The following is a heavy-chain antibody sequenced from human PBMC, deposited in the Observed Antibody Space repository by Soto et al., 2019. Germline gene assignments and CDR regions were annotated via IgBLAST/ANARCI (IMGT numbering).Heavy chain of an antibody. CDR1: GGSFSGYY. CDR2: INHSGST. D-gene: IGHD3-10*01. CDR3: ARGCRSGSYVPKYNWFDP. J-gene: IGHJ5*02. V-gene: IGHV4-34*01. Sequence: QVQLQQWGAGLLKPSETLSLTCAVYGGSFSGYYWSWIRQPPGKGLEWIGEINHSGSTNYNPSLKSRVTISVDTSKNQFSLKLSSVTAADTAVYYCARGCRSGSYVPKYNWFDPWGQGTLVTVSS.